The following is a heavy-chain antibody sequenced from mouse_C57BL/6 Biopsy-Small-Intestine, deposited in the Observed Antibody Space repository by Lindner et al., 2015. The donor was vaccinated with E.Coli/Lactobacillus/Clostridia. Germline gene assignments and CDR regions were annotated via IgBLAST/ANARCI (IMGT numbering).Heavy chain of an antibody. CDR2: IYPRADTT. CDR1: GYTYTNYY. V-gene: IGHV1S22*01. J-gene: IGHJ4*01. CDR3: ARDNNNWAFDY. Sequence: SVKVSCKSSGYTYTNYYMHWVRQAPGLGLEWMGRIYPRADTTNYAQKFQGRLTMTRDTSTSTDFMELSSLTSEDTAVYYCARDNNNWAFDYWGQGTLVTVSS. D-gene: IGHD4-1*02.